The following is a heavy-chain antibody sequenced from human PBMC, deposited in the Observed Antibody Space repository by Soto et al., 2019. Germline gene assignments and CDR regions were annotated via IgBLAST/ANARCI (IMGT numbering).Heavy chain of an antibody. J-gene: IGHJ5*02. CDR3: AREEHGYCSSTSCYFEVEYWFDP. D-gene: IGHD2-2*03. V-gene: IGHV1-3*01. Sequence: SXKVSFKASGYTXTSYAMHLVRQAPGQSLEWIGWINAGNCNTKYSQKFQGRVTITRDTSASTAYMELSRLRSEDTAVYYCAREEHGYCSSTSCYFEVEYWFDPWGQGTLGTVS. CDR1: GYTXTSYA. CDR2: INAGNCNT.